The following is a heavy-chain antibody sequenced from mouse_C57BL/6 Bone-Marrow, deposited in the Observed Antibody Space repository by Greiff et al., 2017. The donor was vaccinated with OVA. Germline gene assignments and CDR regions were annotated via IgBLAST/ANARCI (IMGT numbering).Heavy chain of an antibody. V-gene: IGHV5-9*01. CDR3: ARHGLGWAWFAY. CDR2: SSGGGGNT. CDR1: GFTFSSYT. J-gene: IGHJ3*01. D-gene: IGHD4-1*01. Sequence: EVQLVESGGGLVKPGGSLKLSCAASGFTFSSYTMSWVRQTPEKRLEWVATSSGGGGNTYYPDSVKGRCTISRDNAKNTLYLQMGSLRSEDTALYYCARHGLGWAWFAYWGQGTLVTVSA.